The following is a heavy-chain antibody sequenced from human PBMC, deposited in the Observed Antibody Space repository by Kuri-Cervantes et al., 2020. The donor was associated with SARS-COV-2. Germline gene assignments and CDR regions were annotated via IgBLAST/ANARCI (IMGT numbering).Heavy chain of an antibody. V-gene: IGHV3-20*04. Sequence: GESLKISCAASGFTFDDYGMSWVRQAPGKGLEWVSGINWNGGSTGYADSVKGRFTISRDNAKNSLYLQMNSLRAEDTALYYCARGVVAAPPGFFQHWGQGTLVTVSS. CDR1: GFTFDDYG. D-gene: IGHD2-15*01. J-gene: IGHJ1*01. CDR3: ARGVVAAPPGFFQH. CDR2: INWNGGST.